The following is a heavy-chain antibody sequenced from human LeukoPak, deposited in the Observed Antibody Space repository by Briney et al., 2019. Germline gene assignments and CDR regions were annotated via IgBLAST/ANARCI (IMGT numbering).Heavy chain of an antibody. D-gene: IGHD6-13*01. CDR2: VYYSGST. CDR3: ARLIAAAGH. CDR1: GGSISTYY. V-gene: IGHV4-59*12. J-gene: IGHJ4*02. Sequence: SETLSLTCTVSGGSISTYYWSWIRQPPGKGLEWIGYVYYSGSTKYNPSLKSRVTISVDTSKNQFSLKLSSVTAADTAVYYCARLIAAAGHWGQGTLVTVSS.